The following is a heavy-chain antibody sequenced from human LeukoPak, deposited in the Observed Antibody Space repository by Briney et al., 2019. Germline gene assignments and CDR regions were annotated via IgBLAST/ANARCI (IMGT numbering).Heavy chain of an antibody. J-gene: IGHJ6*03. V-gene: IGHV3-30*02. D-gene: IGHD3-22*01. Sequence: GGSLRLSCAASRFTFSSYGMHWVRQAPGKGLEWVAYIRYDGSNKYYADSVKGRFTISRDNSKNTLYLQMNSLRAEDTAVYYCAKGYDSSGYDIYYYYMDVWGKGTTVTVSS. CDR1: RFTFSSYG. CDR2: IRYDGSNK. CDR3: AKGYDSSGYDIYYYYMDV.